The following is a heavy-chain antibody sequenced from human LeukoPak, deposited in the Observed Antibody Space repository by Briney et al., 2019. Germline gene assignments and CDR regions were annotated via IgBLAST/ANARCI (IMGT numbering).Heavy chain of an antibody. CDR1: GGSISSYY. CDR2: IYYSGST. Sequence: SETLSLTCTVSGGSISSYYWSWIRQPPGKGLEWIGYIYYSGSTNYNPSLKSRVPISVDTSKNQFSLKLSSVTAADTALYYCARQGPLRWLQFRRRFDAFDIWGQGTMVTVSS. V-gene: IGHV4-59*08. D-gene: IGHD5-24*01. CDR3: ARQGPLRWLQFRRRFDAFDI. J-gene: IGHJ3*02.